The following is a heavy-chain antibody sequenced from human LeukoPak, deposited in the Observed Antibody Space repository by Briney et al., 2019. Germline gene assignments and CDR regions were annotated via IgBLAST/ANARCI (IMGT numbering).Heavy chain of an antibody. CDR2: ISGGST. D-gene: IGHD3-22*01. V-gene: IGHV3-38-3*01. Sequence: GGSLRLSCAASGFTVSSNEMSWVRQAPGKGLEWVSSISGGSTYYADSRKGRFTISRDNSKNTLHLQMNSLRAEDTAVYYSSAYYYDSSGYYRLYYYMDVWGKGTTVTVSS. J-gene: IGHJ6*03. CDR1: GFTVSSNE. CDR3: SAYYYDSSGYYRLYYYMDV.